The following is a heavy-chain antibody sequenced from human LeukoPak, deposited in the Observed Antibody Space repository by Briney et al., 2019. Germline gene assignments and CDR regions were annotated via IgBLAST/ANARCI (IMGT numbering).Heavy chain of an antibody. V-gene: IGHV3-66*01. CDR1: GFTVSSNY. J-gene: IGHJ4*02. CDR2: IYSGGST. CDR3: SRDLTH. Sequence: GGFLRLSCAASGFTVSSNYMTWVRQAPGKGLEWVSGIYSGGSTYYPDSVKGRFTISRDNSKNTLYLQMDSLRVEDTAVYYCSRDLTHWGQGTLVTVSS.